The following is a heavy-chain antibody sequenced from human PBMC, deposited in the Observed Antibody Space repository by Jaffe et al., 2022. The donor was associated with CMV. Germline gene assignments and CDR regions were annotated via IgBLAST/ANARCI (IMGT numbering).Heavy chain of an antibody. Sequence: EVQLVDSGGGLVKPGGSLRLSCAASGFTFSTYSMNWVRQAPGKGLEWVSSISGSSNYIYYADSVKGRFTISRDNAKNSVNLQMNSLRAEDTAVYYCCRDFGEFRGYGGNCGFWGQGTLVTVSS. CDR1: GFTFSTYS. D-gene: IGHD2-15*01. V-gene: IGHV3-21*01. CDR2: ISGSSNYI. J-gene: IGHJ4*02. CDR3: CRDFGEFRGYGGNCGF.